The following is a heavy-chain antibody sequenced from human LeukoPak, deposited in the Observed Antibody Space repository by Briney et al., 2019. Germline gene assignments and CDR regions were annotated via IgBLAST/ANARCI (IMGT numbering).Heavy chain of an antibody. CDR3: AKQDVVADAFDI. Sequence: SETLSLTCSVSGDSITNINYYWGWIRQPPGKGLEWIGSIYHSGSTYYNPSLKSRVTISVDTSKNQFSLKLSTVTAADTAVYCCAKQDVVADAFDIWGQGTMVTVSS. D-gene: IGHD2-21*01. J-gene: IGHJ3*02. CDR2: IYHSGST. CDR1: GDSITNINYY. V-gene: IGHV4-39*01.